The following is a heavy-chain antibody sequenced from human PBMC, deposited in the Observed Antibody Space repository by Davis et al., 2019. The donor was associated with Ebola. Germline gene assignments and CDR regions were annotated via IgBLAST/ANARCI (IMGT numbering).Heavy chain of an antibody. CDR2: LGTSAGT. J-gene: IGHJ3*02. V-gene: IGHV3-23*01. D-gene: IGHD1-26*01. CDR1: GFIFSTYV. CDR3: AKDTSNIWFDI. Sequence: GESLKISCSASGFIFSTYVMSWVRQAPGKGLEWVSTLGTSAGTYYADSVKGRFTISRDNSKNTLYLQMNGLRVEDTAIYYCAKDTSNIWFDIWGQGTMVTVSS.